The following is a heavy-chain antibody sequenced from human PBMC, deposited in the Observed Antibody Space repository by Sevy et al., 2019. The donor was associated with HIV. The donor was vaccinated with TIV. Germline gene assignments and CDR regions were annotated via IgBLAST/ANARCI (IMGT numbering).Heavy chain of an antibody. CDR3: AKTYYYDSSGYFSN. D-gene: IGHD3-22*01. CDR2: ISYDGSNK. J-gene: IGHJ4*02. CDR1: GFTFSSYG. V-gene: IGHV3-30*18. Sequence: GGSLRLSCAAPGFTFSSYGMHWVRQAPGKGLEWVAVISYDGSNKYYADSVKGRFTISRDNSKNTLYLQMNSLRAEDTAVYYCAKTYYYDSSGYFSNWGQGTLVTVSS.